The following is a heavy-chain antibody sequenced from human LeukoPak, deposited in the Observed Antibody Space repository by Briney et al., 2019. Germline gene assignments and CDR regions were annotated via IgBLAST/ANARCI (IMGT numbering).Heavy chain of an antibody. Sequence: GGSLRLSCAASGFTFSTYWMSWVRQAPGKGLEWVANIKQDGSDKYYVDSVKGRFTISRDNAKTSLFLQMNSLRAEDTAFYYCATDHSMANTAWWFDPWGQGTLVTVSS. V-gene: IGHV3-7*03. J-gene: IGHJ5*02. CDR2: IKQDGSDK. D-gene: IGHD5-24*01. CDR3: ATDHSMANTAWWFDP. CDR1: GFTFSTYW.